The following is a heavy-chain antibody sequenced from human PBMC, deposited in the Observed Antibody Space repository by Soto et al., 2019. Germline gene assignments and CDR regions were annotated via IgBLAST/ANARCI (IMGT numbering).Heavy chain of an antibody. CDR3: ARGYFSSTSCYRDY. Sequence: GGSLRLSCAASGFTFSSYAMHWVRQAPGKGLEWVAVISYDGSNKYYADSVKGRFTISRDNSKNTLYLQMNSLRAEDTAVYYCARGYFSSTSCYRDYWGQGTLVTVSS. CDR1: GFTFSSYA. V-gene: IGHV3-30-3*01. CDR2: ISYDGSNK. J-gene: IGHJ4*02. D-gene: IGHD2-2*03.